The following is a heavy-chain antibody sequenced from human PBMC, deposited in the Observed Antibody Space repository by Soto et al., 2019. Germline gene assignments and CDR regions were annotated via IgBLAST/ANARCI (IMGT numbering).Heavy chain of an antibody. V-gene: IGHV3-7*05. CDR2: INEDGSDK. D-gene: IGHD3-9*01. Sequence: EVQLVESGGGLVQPGGSLRLSCAASGFTFSIRFMSWVRQAPGKGLEWVANINEDGSDKYYVDSVRGRFTISRDNAKNSLYRQMDTLRVEDTAVYYCVTSLTWLTDYWGQGTLVTVSS. CDR1: GFTFSIRF. CDR3: VTSLTWLTDY. J-gene: IGHJ4*02.